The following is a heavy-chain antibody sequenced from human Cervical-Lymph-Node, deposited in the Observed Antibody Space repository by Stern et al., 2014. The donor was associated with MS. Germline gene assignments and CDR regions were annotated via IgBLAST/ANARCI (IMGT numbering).Heavy chain of an antibody. J-gene: IGHJ6*02. V-gene: IGHV1-69*01. CDR2: IIPIFGTA. CDR1: GDTFNKYG. Sequence: VQLVESGAEVKKPGSSVRVSCKTSGDTFNKYGVSWVRQAPGQGLEWMGGIIPIFGTANYAQKFQGRVTISADESTGTVYMELSSLKSEDTAMYYCARDRDYGGQAKRAYGMDVWGQGTTVTVSS. CDR3: ARDRDYGGQAKRAYGMDV. D-gene: IGHD4-23*01.